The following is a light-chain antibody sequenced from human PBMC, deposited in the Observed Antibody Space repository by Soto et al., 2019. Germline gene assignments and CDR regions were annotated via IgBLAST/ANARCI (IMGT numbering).Light chain of an antibody. CDR1: QSVGSN. J-gene: IGKJ1*01. CDR3: QQYYNWWT. Sequence: EIVMTQSPATLSVSPGDRATLSCRASQSVGSNLAWYQQKPGQAPRLLIYGASTRVTGIPARFSGSGSGTEFTLTISSLQSEDFAVYYCQQYYNWWTFGQGTKVDIK. CDR2: GAS. V-gene: IGKV3-15*01.